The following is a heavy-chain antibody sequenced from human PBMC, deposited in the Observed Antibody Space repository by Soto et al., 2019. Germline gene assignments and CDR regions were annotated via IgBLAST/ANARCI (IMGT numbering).Heavy chain of an antibody. J-gene: IGHJ3*02. Sequence: ASVNVYCKASGGTFSSYAIIWVRQAPGQGLELMGWINPNSGGTNYAQKFQGWVTMTRDTSISTAYMELSRLRSDDTAVYYCARSRFASGWYGGAFDIWGQGTMVTVSS. V-gene: IGHV1-2*04. CDR1: GGTFSSYA. CDR3: ARSRFASGWYGGAFDI. D-gene: IGHD6-19*01. CDR2: INPNSGGT.